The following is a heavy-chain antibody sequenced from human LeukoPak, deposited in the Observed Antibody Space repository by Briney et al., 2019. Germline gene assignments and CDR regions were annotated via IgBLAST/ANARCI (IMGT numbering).Heavy chain of an antibody. CDR1: GGSISSSNYY. D-gene: IGHD3-22*01. V-gene: IGHV4-39*07. CDR2: IYYSGST. CDR3: ARTYDSSGYYYYY. Sequence: SETLSLTCTVSGGSISSSNYYWGWIRQPPGKGLEWIGSIYYSGSTYYNPSLKSRVTISVDTSNNQFSLKLSSVTAADTAVYYCARTYDSSGYYYYYWGQGALVTVSS. J-gene: IGHJ4*02.